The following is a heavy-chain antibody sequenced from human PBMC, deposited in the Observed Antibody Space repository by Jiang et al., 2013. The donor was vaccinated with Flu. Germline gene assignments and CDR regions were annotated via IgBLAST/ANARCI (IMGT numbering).Heavy chain of an antibody. CDR2: IYYSGST. Sequence: PGLVKPSETLSLTCTVSGGSISSYYWSWIRQPPGKGLEWIGYIYYSGSTNYNPSLKSRVTISVDTSKNQFSLKLSSVTAADTAVYYCARVSGWYPMRRFDYWGQGTLVTVSS. CDR3: ARVSGWYPMRRFDY. V-gene: IGHV4-59*01. CDR1: GGSISSYY. J-gene: IGHJ4*02. D-gene: IGHD6-19*01.